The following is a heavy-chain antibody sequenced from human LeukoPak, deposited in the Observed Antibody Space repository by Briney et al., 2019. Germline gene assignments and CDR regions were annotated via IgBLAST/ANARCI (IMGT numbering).Heavy chain of an antibody. CDR3: ARQHDSYYYYYIDV. CDR2: LYHSDSA. V-gene: IGHV4-38-2*01. J-gene: IGHJ6*03. CDR1: GYSISNGYY. Sequence: PSETLSLTCAVSGYSISNGYYWVWIRQPPGRGLEWIGSLYHSDSAYYNTSLRSRVSMSVDTSKNQFSLTLGFVTAADTAVYYCARQHDSYYYYYIDVWGSGTTVTVSS.